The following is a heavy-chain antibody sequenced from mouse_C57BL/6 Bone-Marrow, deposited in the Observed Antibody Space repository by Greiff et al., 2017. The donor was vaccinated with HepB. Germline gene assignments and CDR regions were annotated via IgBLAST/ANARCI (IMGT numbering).Heavy chain of an antibody. D-gene: IGHD6-1*01. V-gene: IGHV1-64*01. CDR1: GYTFTSYW. J-gene: IGHJ4*01. Sequence: VKLQQPGAELVKPGASVKLSCKASGYTFTSYWMHWVKQRPGQGLEWIGMIHPNSGSTNYNEKFKSKATLTVDKSSSTAYMQLSSLTSEDSAVYYCARSPSNYYAMDYWGQGTSVTVSS. CDR2: IHPNSGST. CDR3: ARSPSNYYAMDY.